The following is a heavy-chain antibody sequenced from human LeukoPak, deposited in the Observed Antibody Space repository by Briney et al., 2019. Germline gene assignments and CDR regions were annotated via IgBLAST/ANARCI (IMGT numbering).Heavy chain of an antibody. CDR2: ISAYNGNT. J-gene: IGHJ5*02. Sequence: ASVKVSCKASGYTFTSYGIRWLRQAPGQGLEWMGWISAYNGNTNYAQKLQGRVTMTTDTSTSTAYMELRSLRSDDTAVYYCARMYYYGSGSHAYWFDPWGQGTLVTVSS. CDR3: ARMYYYGSGSHAYWFDP. D-gene: IGHD3-10*01. V-gene: IGHV1-18*01. CDR1: GYTFTSYG.